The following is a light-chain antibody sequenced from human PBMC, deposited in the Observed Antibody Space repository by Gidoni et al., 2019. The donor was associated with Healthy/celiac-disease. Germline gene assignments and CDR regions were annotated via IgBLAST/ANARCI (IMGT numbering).Light chain of an antibody. Sequence: ETMLTQSPATLSLSPGERATLSCRASQRVSSYLAWYQQKPGQAPRLLIYDASNRATGITARFSGSGSGTDFTLTISSLEPEDFAVYYCQQRSNWPPYTFXQXTKLEIK. V-gene: IGKV3-11*01. CDR1: QRVSSY. CDR2: DAS. CDR3: QQRSNWPPYT. J-gene: IGKJ2*01.